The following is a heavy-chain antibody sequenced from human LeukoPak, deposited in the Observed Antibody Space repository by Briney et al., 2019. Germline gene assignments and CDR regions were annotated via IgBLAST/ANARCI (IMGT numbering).Heavy chain of an antibody. D-gene: IGHD3-3*01. CDR2: IYYSGST. CDR1: GGSISSSSYY. CDR3: ARGYRITIFGVVTHPDYYYYYYMDV. Sequence: PSETLSLTCTVSGGSISSSSYYWGWIRQPPGKGLEWIGSIYYSGSTYYNPSLKSRVTISVDTSKNQFSLKLSSVTAADTAVYYCARGYRITIFGVVTHPDYYYYYYMDVWGKGTTVTVSS. J-gene: IGHJ6*03. V-gene: IGHV4-39*07.